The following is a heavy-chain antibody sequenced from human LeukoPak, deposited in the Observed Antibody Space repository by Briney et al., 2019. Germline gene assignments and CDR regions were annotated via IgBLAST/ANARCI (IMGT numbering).Heavy chain of an antibody. CDR1: GFTFSSYG. CDR2: ISYDGSNK. V-gene: IGHV3-30*18. J-gene: IGHJ4*02. CDR3: AKGDIWNEDGGLGY. D-gene: IGHD1-1*01. Sequence: GRSLRLSCAASGFTFSSYGMHWVRQAPGKGLEWVAVISYDGSNKYYADSVKGRFTISRDNSKNTLYLQMNSLRAEDTAVYYCAKGDIWNEDGGLGYWGQGTLVTVSS.